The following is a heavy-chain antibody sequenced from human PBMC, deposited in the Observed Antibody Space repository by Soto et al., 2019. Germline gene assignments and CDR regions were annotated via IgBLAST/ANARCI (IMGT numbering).Heavy chain of an antibody. CDR3: ARLYHSSSAWAYYYYYYGMDV. CDR2: IYYSGSN. Sequence: PSETLSLTCTVSGGPISSSSYYWGWIRQPPGKGMESIWIIYYSGSNYYNPFLKSRVTISVDTSKNQFFLMLSSVTAADTAVYYCARLYHSSSAWAYYYYYYGMDVWGQGTTVTVSS. CDR1: GGPISSSSYY. V-gene: IGHV4-39*01. D-gene: IGHD6-6*01. J-gene: IGHJ6*02.